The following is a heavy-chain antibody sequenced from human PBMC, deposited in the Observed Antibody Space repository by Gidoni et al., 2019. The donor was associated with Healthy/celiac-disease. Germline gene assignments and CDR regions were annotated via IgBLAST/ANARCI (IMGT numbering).Heavy chain of an antibody. V-gene: IGHV4-38-2*02. J-gene: IGHJ4*02. CDR1: GYSISSGYY. CDR2: IYHSGST. Sequence: QVQLQESGPGLVQPSAPLSLTCTVSGYSISSGYYWGWIRQPPGKGLEWIGSIYHSGSTYYNPSLKSRVTISVDTSKNQFSLKLSSVTAADTAVYYCARGDLVTLFDYWGQGTLVTVSS. CDR3: ARGDLVTLFDY. D-gene: IGHD2-21*02.